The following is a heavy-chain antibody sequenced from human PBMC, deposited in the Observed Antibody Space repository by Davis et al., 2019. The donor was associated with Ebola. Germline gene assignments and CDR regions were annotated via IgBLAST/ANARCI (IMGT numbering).Heavy chain of an antibody. CDR2: ISSGGHDT. D-gene: IGHD5-24*01. CDR3: AKDAEDGSGNWFFDF. J-gene: IGHJ2*01. V-gene: IGHV3-48*02. CDR1: GFTFSRHS. Sequence: GESLKISCGASGFTFSRHSMNWVRQAPGKGLEWIAFISSGGHDTYYADSVRGRFTISRDNAKNLLYLQVNSLRDEDTALYYCAKDAEDGSGNWFFDFRGRGALVTVSS.